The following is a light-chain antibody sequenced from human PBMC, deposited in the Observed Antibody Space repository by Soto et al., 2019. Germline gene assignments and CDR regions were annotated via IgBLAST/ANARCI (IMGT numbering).Light chain of an antibody. J-gene: IGKJ2*01. CDR3: QQYGSSLYT. Sequence: EIGLTQSPGTLSLSPGERATLSCRASQSVSSSYLDWYQQKPGQAPRLLIYGASSRATGIPDRFSGSWSGTDFTLTISRLEPEDFAVYYCQQYGSSLYTFGQGTKREIK. V-gene: IGKV3-20*01. CDR2: GAS. CDR1: QSVSSSY.